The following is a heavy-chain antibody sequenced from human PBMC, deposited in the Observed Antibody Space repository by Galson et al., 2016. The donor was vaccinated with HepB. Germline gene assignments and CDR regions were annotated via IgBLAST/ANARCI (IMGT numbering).Heavy chain of an antibody. D-gene: IGHD1-7*01. J-gene: IGHJ6*04. CDR1: GFTFSSYA. CDR2: ISYDGSNK. V-gene: IGHV3-30-3*01. CDR3: ARDFRYWNYGYYYYGMDV. Sequence: SLRLSCAASGFTFSSYAMHWVRQAPGKGLEWVAVISYDGSNKYYADSVKGRFTIFRDNSKNTLYLQMNSLRAEDTAVNYCARDFRYWNYGYYYYGMDVWGKGTTVTVSS.